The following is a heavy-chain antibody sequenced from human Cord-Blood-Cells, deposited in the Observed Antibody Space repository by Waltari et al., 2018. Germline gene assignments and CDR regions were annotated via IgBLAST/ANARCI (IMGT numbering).Heavy chain of an antibody. CDR2: INPNSGGT. V-gene: IGHV1-2*02. Sequence: QVQLVQSGAEVKKPGASVKVSCKASWHTFTGNNMHWVRQAPGQGLEWMGWINPNSGGTNYAQKFQGRVTMTRDTSISTAYMELSRLRSDDTAVYYCARGTELGLYAFDIWGQGTMVTVSS. CDR1: WHTFTGNN. D-gene: IGHD2-8*01. J-gene: IGHJ3*02. CDR3: ARGTELGLYAFDI.